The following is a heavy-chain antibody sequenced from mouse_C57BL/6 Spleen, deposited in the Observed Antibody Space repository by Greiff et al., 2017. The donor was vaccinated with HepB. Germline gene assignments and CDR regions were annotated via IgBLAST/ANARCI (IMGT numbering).Heavy chain of an antibody. CDR2: ISDGGSYT. CDR1: GFTFSSYA. CDR3: ARIYYYGSGGYFDV. V-gene: IGHV5-4*01. Sequence: EVQLQQSGGGLVKPGGSLKLSCAASGFTFSSYAMSWVRQTPEKRLEWVATISDGGSYTYYPDNVKGRFTISRDNAKNNLYLQMSHLKSEDTAMYYCARIYYYGSGGYFDVWGTGTTVTVSS. J-gene: IGHJ1*03. D-gene: IGHD1-1*01.